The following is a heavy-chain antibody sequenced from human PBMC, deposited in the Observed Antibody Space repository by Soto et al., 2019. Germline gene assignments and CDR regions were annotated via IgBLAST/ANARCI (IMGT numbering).Heavy chain of an antibody. D-gene: IGHD2-15*01. J-gene: IGHJ4*02. CDR1: GFTISSYS. Sequence: GGSLRLYCAASGFTISSYSMNWVRQAPGKGLEWVSAISGTAGDTYYPGSVKGRFTISRENAKNSLYLQMNSLRAEDTAVYYCARGRLISLYYFDYWGQGTLVTVSS. V-gene: IGHV3-13*01. CDR3: ARGRLISLYYFDY. CDR2: ISGTAGDT.